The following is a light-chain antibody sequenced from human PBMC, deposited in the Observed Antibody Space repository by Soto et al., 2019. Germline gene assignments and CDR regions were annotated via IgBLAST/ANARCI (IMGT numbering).Light chain of an antibody. Sequence: EIVLTQSPGTLSLSPGERATLSCRASQSGSSSYLAWYQQKPGQAARLLIYGASSRATGIPDRFSGSGSGTEFTLTISRLEPEDFAVYYCQQYGSSTYTFGQGTKVEIK. V-gene: IGKV3-20*01. CDR2: GAS. CDR1: QSGSSSY. CDR3: QQYGSSTYT. J-gene: IGKJ2*01.